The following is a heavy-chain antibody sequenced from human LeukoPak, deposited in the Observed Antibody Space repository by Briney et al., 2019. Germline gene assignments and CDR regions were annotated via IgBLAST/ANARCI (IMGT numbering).Heavy chain of an antibody. Sequence: GGSLRLSCVDSVFTLSSYGIRWVRQAPGKGLEWVAVTSYDGSKTFYADSVKGRFTISRDNSKNTLYLQMNTLRAEDTAVYYCAKEGNRYSLYYFDSWGQGALVTVSS. CDR1: VFTLSSYG. V-gene: IGHV3-30*18. D-gene: IGHD2-15*01. J-gene: IGHJ4*02. CDR3: AKEGNRYSLYYFDS. CDR2: TSYDGSKT.